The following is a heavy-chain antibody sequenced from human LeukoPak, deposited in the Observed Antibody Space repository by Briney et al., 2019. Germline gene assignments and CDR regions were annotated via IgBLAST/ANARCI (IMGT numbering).Heavy chain of an antibody. V-gene: IGHV3-30*03. CDR2: ISYDGGNK. Sequence: GGSLRLSCATSGFTFSNYGMHWVRQAPGKGLEWVAVISYDGGNKYYADSVKGRFTISRDNSKNTLYLQMNSLRAEDPAVYYCASGDDSSGYYRLWGQGTLVTVSS. CDR3: ASGDDSSGYYRL. J-gene: IGHJ4*02. CDR1: GFTFSNYG. D-gene: IGHD3-22*01.